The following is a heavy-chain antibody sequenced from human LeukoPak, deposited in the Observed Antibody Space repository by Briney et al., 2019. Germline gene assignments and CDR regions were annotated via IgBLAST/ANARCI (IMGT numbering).Heavy chain of an antibody. CDR2: IKQDGSEK. CDR1: GFTFSSYW. V-gene: IGHV3-7*04. CDR3: ARVQWLAPWEGGFDY. D-gene: IGHD6-19*01. Sequence: PGGSLRLSCAASGFTFSSYWMSWVRQAPGKGLEWVANIKQDGSEKYYVDSVKGRFTISRDNAKNSLYLQMNSLRAEDTAVYYCARVQWLAPWEGGFDYWGQGTLVTVSS. J-gene: IGHJ4*02.